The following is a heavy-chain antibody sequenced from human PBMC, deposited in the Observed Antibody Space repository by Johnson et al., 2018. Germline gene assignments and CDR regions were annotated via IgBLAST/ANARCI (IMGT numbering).Heavy chain of an antibody. V-gene: IGHV3-74*01. CDR2: IHSDGSST. D-gene: IGHD4-23*01. J-gene: IGHJ6*03. CDR3: ARVKQLALRWIKYYYYMDV. Sequence: QWVRQAPGKGLVWVSRIHSDGSSTTYADSVKGRFTISRDNAKNTLYLQMNSLRVEDTAVYYCARVKQLALRWIKYYYYMDVWGKGTTVTVSS.